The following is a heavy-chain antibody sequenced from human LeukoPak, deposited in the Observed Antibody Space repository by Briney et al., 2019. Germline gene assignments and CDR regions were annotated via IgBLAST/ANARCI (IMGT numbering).Heavy chain of an antibody. CDR1: GYTFTVYY. Sequence: GASVKVSCKASGYTFTVYYIHWVRQAPGQGLEWMGLINPNSGGANYAQKFQGRVTMTRDTSISTAYMELSRLRSDDTAVYYCARVIGLAYYDSSGYSYYGMDVWGQGTTVTVSS. J-gene: IGHJ6*02. CDR2: INPNSGGA. D-gene: IGHD3-22*01. V-gene: IGHV1-2*02. CDR3: ARVIGLAYYDSSGYSYYGMDV.